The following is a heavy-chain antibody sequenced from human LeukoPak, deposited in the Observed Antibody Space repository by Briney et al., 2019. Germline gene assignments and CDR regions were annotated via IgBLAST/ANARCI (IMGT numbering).Heavy chain of an antibody. CDR1: GYTFTSYG. D-gene: IGHD6-13*01. Sequence: ASVKVSCKASGYTFTSYGISWVRQAPGQGLEWMGWISAYNGNTNYAQNLRGRVTMTTDTSTSTAYMELRSLRSDDTAVYYCATVGPSSSITSAGTRGPYWFDPWGQGTLVTVSS. J-gene: IGHJ5*02. V-gene: IGHV1-18*01. CDR3: ATVGPSSSITSAGTRGPYWFDP. CDR2: ISAYNGNT.